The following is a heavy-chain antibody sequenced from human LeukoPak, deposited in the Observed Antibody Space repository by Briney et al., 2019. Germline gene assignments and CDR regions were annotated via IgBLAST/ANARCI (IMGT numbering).Heavy chain of an antibody. Sequence: ASVKVSCKACGYTFTGYYMQWVRQAPGQGLEWMGGINTNSGGTNYVQKFQGRVTMTRDTSISTAYMELSRLRSDDTDVYYCAREGGIGGFDYGGQGTLVTVS. V-gene: IGHV1-2*02. D-gene: IGHD3-16*01. CDR1: GYTFTGYY. CDR3: AREGGIGGFDY. J-gene: IGHJ4*02. CDR2: INTNSGGT.